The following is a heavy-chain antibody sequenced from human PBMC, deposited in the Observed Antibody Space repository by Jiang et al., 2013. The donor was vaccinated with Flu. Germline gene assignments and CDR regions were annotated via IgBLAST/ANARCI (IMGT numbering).Heavy chain of an antibody. CDR3: ARSSGGSRGYYYYEMDV. J-gene: IGHJ6*02. D-gene: IGHD2-15*01. CDR2: IITILGTP. Sequence: QLVESGAEVKKAGSSVKVSCKASGGTFSSYAISWVRQAPGQGLEWMGGIITILGTPNYAQKFQGRVTITADESTRTAYMEVSNLRSADTAVYYCARSSGGSRGYYYYEMDVWGQGTTVTVSS. CDR1: GGTFSSYA. V-gene: IGHV1-69*01.